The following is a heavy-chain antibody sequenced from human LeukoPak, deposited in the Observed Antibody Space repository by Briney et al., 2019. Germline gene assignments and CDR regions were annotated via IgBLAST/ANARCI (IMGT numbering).Heavy chain of an antibody. V-gene: IGHV3-23*01. D-gene: IGHD5-18*01. CDR1: GFTFNSYA. J-gene: IGHJ3*01. CDR2: ISDSGFDT. CDR3: AKSRGYTYGQDTFDV. Sequence: GGSLRLSCEASGFTFNSYAMSWVRQAPGKGLEWVSGISDSGFDTFYADSVKGRLTTSRDNSKKTLYLQMNNLRTKDTALYYCAKSRGYTYGQDTFDVWGQGTLVAVSS.